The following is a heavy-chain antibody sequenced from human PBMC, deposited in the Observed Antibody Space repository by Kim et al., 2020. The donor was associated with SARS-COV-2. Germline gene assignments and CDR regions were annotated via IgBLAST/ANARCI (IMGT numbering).Heavy chain of an antibody. CDR1: GFTFHRYG. CDR3: AKMENSGYYFEL. CDR2: IWFDGSEE. Sequence: GGSLRLSCAASGFTFHRYGMHWVRQAPGKGLEWVAGIWFDGSEENYADSAKGRFTVSRDNSKNMLYLEMNSLTDEDTAVYYCAKMENSGYYFELWGQGVLVAVSA. J-gene: IGHJ4*02. D-gene: IGHD6-19*01. V-gene: IGHV3-33*03.